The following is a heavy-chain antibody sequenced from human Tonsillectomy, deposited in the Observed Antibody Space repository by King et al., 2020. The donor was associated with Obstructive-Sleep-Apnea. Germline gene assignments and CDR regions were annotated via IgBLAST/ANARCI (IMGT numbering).Heavy chain of an antibody. D-gene: IGHD3-9*01. V-gene: IGHV5-10-1*03. CDR1: GYSFSSYW. Sequence: QLVQSGAEVKKPGESLRISCKGSGYSFSSYWISWVRQMPGKGLEWMGTIDPSDSYTSYSPSFQGHVTISVDNSISTAYLQWSSLKASDTAMYYCARRGTYYDSLAGHYTYAMDVWGQGTTVTVSS. CDR2: IDPSDSYT. CDR3: ARRGTYYDSLAGHYTYAMDV. J-gene: IGHJ6*02.